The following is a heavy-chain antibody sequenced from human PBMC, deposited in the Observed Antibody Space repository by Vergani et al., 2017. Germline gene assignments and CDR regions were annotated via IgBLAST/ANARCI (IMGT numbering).Heavy chain of an antibody. V-gene: IGHV3-30*18. Sequence: QVQLVESGGGVVQPGRSLRLSCETSGLMFNNYGMHWVCQAPGKGLEWVAVISSDGSNKHYADSVKGRFTLSRDNSQNTLYLQMDSLTAEDTAVYFCANSVIAGNVGVAYFGMDVWGRGTTVTVSS. J-gene: IGHJ6*02. CDR3: ANSVIAGNVGVAYFGMDV. CDR2: ISSDGSNK. CDR1: GLMFNNYG. D-gene: IGHD2/OR15-2a*01.